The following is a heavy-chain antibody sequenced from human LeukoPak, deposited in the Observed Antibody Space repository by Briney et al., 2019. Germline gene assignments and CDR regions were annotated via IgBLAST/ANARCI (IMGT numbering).Heavy chain of an antibody. CDR1: GGSISSYY. D-gene: IGHD6-13*01. CDR3: ARDLGQQLAPTYYYYYGMDV. CDR2: IYYSGST. Sequence: SETLSLTCTVSGGSISSYYWSWIRQPPGKGLEWIGYIYYSGSTNYNPSLKSRVTISVDTSKNQFSLKLSSVTAADTAVYYCARDLGQQLAPTYYYYYGMDVWGQGTTVTVS. J-gene: IGHJ6*02. V-gene: IGHV4-59*01.